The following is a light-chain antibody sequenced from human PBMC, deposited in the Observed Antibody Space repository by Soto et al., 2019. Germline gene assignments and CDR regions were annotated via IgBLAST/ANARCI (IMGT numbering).Light chain of an antibody. CDR3: SSFTTTTTQYV. CDR2: EVS. V-gene: IGLV2-14*01. Sequence: QSALTQHASVSGSPGQSITISCIGTSSDVGAYKYVSWYQQYPGKAPKLMIYEVSNRPSGVSNRFSGAKSGNTASLTISGLQAEDEADYYCSSFTTTTTQYVFGTGTKLTVL. J-gene: IGLJ1*01. CDR1: SSDVGAYKY.